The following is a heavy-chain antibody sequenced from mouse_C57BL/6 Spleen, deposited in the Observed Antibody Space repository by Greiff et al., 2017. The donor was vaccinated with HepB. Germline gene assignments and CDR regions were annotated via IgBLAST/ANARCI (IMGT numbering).Heavy chain of an antibody. J-gene: IGHJ2*01. D-gene: IGHD1-1*01. V-gene: IGHV1-19*01. Sequence: VQLQQSGPVLVKPGASVKMSCKASGYTFTDYYMNWVKQSHGKSLEWIGVINPYNGGTSYNQKFKGKATLTVDKSSSTAYMELNSMTSEDSAVYYCARSGYYGSDYWGQGTTLTVSS. CDR2: INPYNGGT. CDR3: ARSGYYGSDY. CDR1: GYTFTDYY.